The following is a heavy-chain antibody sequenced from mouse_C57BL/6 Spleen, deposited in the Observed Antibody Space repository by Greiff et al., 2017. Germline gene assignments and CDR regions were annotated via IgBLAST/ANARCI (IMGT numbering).Heavy chain of an antibody. D-gene: IGHD1-1*01. Sequence: VQLQQPGAELVKPGASVKLSCKASGYTFTSYWMQWVKQRPGQGLEWIGEIDPSDSYTNYNQKFKGKATLTVDTSSSTAYMQLSSLTSEDSAVYYCARAYVGYFDVWGTGTTVTVSS. CDR1: GYTFTSYW. CDR3: ARAYVGYFDV. CDR2: IDPSDSYT. J-gene: IGHJ1*03. V-gene: IGHV1-50*01.